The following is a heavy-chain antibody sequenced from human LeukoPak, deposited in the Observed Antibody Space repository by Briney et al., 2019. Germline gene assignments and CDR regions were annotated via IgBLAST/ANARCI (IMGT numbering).Heavy chain of an antibody. Sequence: PSETLSLTCTVSGGSISSYYWNRIRQPPGKGLEWIGYIYYSGSTNYNPSLKSRVTISVDTSKNQFSLKLSSVTAADTAVYYCGRVHTTVTTYYFDYWGQGTLVTVSS. D-gene: IGHD4-17*01. CDR1: GGSISSYY. V-gene: IGHV4-59*01. J-gene: IGHJ4*02. CDR3: GRVHTTVTTYYFDY. CDR2: IYYSGST.